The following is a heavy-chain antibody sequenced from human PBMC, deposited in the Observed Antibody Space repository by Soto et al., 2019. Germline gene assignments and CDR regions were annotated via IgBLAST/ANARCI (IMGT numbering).Heavy chain of an antibody. Sequence: GGSLRLSCSASGFTFSSYAMHWVRQAPGKGLEYVSAISSNGGSTYYADSVKGRFTISRDNSKNTLYLQMSSLRAEDTAVYYCVKELRYFDWLLSSYYYYYGMDVWGQGTTVTVSS. D-gene: IGHD3-9*01. CDR3: VKELRYFDWLLSSYYYYYGMDV. CDR2: ISSNGGST. J-gene: IGHJ6*02. V-gene: IGHV3-64D*08. CDR1: GFTFSSYA.